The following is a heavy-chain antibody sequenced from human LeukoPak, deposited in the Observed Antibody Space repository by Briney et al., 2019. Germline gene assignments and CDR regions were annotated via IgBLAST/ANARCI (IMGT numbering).Heavy chain of an antibody. CDR1: GDSVSSNSAA. Sequence: SQTLSLTCAISGDSVSSNSAAWNWISQSPSRGLEWLGRTYYRSKWYNDYAVSVKSRITINPDTSKNQFSLQLNSVTPEDTAVYYCARAPGSPGYSSGWYPYYGMDVWGQGTTVTVSS. CDR3: ARAPGSPGYSSGWYPYYGMDV. J-gene: IGHJ6*02. V-gene: IGHV6-1*01. D-gene: IGHD6-19*01. CDR2: TYYRSKWYN.